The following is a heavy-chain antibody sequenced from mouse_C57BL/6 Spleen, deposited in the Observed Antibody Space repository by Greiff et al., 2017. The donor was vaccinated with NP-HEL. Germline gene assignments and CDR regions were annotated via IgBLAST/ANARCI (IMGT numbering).Heavy chain of an antibody. CDR2: IDPYSGGT. CDR1: GYTFPSYW. Sequence: QVQLQQPGAELVKPGASVQLSCMASGYTFPSYWMHWVKPRPGRGLALLGRIDPYSGGTKYNEKFKSKATLTVDTPSSTAYMQLSSRTAEDSAVYYCARWEYSNYDYWYFDVLGTGTTVTVSS. D-gene: IGHD2-5*01. CDR3: ARWEYSNYDYWYFDV. J-gene: IGHJ1*03. V-gene: IGHV1-72*01.